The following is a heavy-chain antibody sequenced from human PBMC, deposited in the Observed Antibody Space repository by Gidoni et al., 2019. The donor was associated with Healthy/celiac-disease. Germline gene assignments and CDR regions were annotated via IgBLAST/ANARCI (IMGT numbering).Heavy chain of an antibody. D-gene: IGHD6-19*01. Sequence: EVQLVESGGGLVQPGGSLRLSCAASGFTFSRYEMNWVRQAPGKGLEWVSYISSSGSTIYYADSVKGRFTISRDNAKNSLYLQMNSLRAEDTAVYYCARDYIAWAVADWGQGTLVTVSS. J-gene: IGHJ4*02. CDR2: ISSSGSTI. V-gene: IGHV3-48*03. CDR3: ARDYIAWAVAD. CDR1: GFTFSRYE.